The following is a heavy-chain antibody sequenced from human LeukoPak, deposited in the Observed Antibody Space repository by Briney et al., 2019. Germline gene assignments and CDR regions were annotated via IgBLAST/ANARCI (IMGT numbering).Heavy chain of an antibody. V-gene: IGHV3-48*03. J-gene: IGHJ6*03. D-gene: IGHD4-17*01. CDR3: ARDATTELGTVYMDV. CDR1: GFPFITYE. Sequence: PGGSLRLSCAASGFPFITYEINWVRPAPGKGLEGLSHISTSGSSIHYADSVKGRFTISRDNAKNSLYLQMNSLRVEDTAVYYCARDATTELGTVYMDVWGKGTTVTISS. CDR2: ISTSGSSI.